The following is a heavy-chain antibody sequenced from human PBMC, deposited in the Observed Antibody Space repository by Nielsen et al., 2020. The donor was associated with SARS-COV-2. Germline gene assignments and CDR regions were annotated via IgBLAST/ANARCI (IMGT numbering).Heavy chain of an antibody. CDR3: AGSSGYDTIYFDY. V-gene: IGHV4-59*06. CDR2: IYYSGST. D-gene: IGHD5-12*01. J-gene: IGHJ4*02. CDR1: GGSFSGYY. Sequence: SETLSLTCAVYGGSFSGYYWSWIRQPPGKGLEWIGYIYYSGSTYYNPSLKSRVTISVDTSKNQFSLKLSSVTAADTAVYYCAGSSGYDTIYFDYWGQGTLVTVSS.